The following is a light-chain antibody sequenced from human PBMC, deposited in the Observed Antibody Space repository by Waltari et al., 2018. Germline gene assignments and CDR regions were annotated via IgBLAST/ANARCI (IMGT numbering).Light chain of an antibody. CDR2: KDS. CDR3: YSAADNSLV. V-gene: IGLV3-27*01. Sequence: SYELTQPSSVSVSPGQTARNTCSGDVLAKKYARWFQQKPGQAPLVVIYKDSERPSGIPERFSGSSSGTTVTLTVSGAQVDDEADYYCYSAADNSLVFGGGTKLTVL. J-gene: IGLJ2*01. CDR1: VLAKKY.